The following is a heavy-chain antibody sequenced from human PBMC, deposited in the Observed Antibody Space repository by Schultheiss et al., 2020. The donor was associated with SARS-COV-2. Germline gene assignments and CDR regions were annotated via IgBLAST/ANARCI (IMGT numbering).Heavy chain of an antibody. J-gene: IGHJ4*02. Sequence: SETLSLTCSVSGGSVSSGRYYWSWVRQPPGKGLEWIGYISYSGSTNYNPSLKSRVTISVDTSQNQFSLKLSSVTAADTAVYYCARTGHYFDNSGIDYWGQGTLVTVSS. V-gene: IGHV4-61*01. CDR1: GGSVSSGRYY. CDR2: ISYSGST. CDR3: ARTGHYFDNSGIDY. D-gene: IGHD3-22*01.